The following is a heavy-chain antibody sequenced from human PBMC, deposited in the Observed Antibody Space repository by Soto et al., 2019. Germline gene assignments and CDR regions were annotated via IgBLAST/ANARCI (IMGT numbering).Heavy chain of an antibody. CDR1: GGSISSDY. V-gene: IGHV4-59*01. Sequence: SETLSLTCTVSGGSISSDYWSWVRQPPGKGLEWIGYIYFSGSTNYNPSLESRVTISLDASKTQFSLKLRSLTTADTAVYYCARVGGVAARTFAYGGQGTPATVS. J-gene: IGHJ4*02. CDR3: ARVGGVAARTFAY. D-gene: IGHD6-6*01. CDR2: IYFSGST.